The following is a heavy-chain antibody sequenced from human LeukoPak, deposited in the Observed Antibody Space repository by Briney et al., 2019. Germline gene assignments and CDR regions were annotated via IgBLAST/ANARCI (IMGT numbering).Heavy chain of an antibody. CDR2: ISYDGSNK. V-gene: IGHV3-30-3*01. CDR1: GFTFSSYA. D-gene: IGHD5-18*01. J-gene: IGHJ4*02. Sequence: GRSLRLSCAASGFTFSSYAMHWVRQAPGKGLEWVAVISYDGSNKYYADSVKGRFTISRDNSKNTLYLQMNSLRAEDTAVYYCARSGGDTAMVTGGLDYWGQGTLVTVSS. CDR3: ARSGGDTAMVTGGLDY.